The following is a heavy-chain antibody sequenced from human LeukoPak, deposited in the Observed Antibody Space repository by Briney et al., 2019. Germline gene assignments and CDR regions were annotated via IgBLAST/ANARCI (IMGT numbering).Heavy chain of an antibody. Sequence: SQTRSPAWRVSDGSIGSQTFDWGWIRQPPGKGLEWLASVYLTGSYTGSTHHNPSLERRVPRSQDTSSYACCLLMTPATATDRAVYYCVGEEYRMGRYYKSPHWGQGTLVSVSS. CDR2: VYLTGSYTGST. J-gene: IGHJ4*02. CDR1: DGSIGSQTFD. D-gene: IGHD6-6*01. CDR3: VGEEYRMGRYYKSPH. V-gene: IGHV4-39*02.